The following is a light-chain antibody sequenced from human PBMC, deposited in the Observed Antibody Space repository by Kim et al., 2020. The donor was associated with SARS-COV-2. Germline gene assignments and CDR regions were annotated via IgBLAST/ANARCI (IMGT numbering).Light chain of an antibody. Sequence: GQSITSSCTGTSSDVGGYNYVSWYQQHPGKAPKLVIYDVTYRPSGVSNRFSGSKSANTASLTISGLQAEDEAVYYCSSYTSSTTWVFGGGTQLTVL. CDR1: SSDVGGYNY. J-gene: IGLJ3*02. CDR2: DVT. CDR3: SSYTSSTTWV. V-gene: IGLV2-14*03.